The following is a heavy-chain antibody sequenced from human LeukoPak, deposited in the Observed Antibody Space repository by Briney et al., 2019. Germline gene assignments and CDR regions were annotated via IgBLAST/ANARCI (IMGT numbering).Heavy chain of an antibody. CDR2: IISSSSYI. Sequence: GGSLRLSCAASGFTFSIYSMNWVRQAPGEGLEWVSSIISSSSYIYYADSVKGRYTISRDNAKNSLYLQLNSLTAEDTAVYYCARDNSGSYGYWYFDIWGRGTLVTVSS. CDR1: GFTFSIYS. V-gene: IGHV3-21*01. J-gene: IGHJ2*01. D-gene: IGHD1-26*01. CDR3: ARDNSGSYGYWYFDI.